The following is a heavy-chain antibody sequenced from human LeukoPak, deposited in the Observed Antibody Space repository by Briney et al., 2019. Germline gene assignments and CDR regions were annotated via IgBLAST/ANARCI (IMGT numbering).Heavy chain of an antibody. CDR2: INHSGST. V-gene: IGHV4-34*01. CDR1: GGSFSGYY. D-gene: IGHD6-13*01. CDR3: ARRSSSWYQVIDY. Sequence: SETLSLTCAVSGGSFSGYYWGWVRQPPGKGLEWIGEINHSGSTNYNPSLKSRVTISVDTSKNQFSLKLSSVTAADTAVYYCARRSSSWYQVIDYWGQGTLVTVSS. J-gene: IGHJ4*02.